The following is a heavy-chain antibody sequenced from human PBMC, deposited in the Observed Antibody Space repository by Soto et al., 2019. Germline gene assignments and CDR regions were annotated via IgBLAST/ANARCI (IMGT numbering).Heavy chain of an antibody. V-gene: IGHV1-69*01. CDR2: TIPIFDTP. D-gene: IGHD3-10*01. CDR3: ARDREDGSGTKYHWFDS. CDR1: GGTFGNLG. Sequence: QMQLVQSGAEVKKPGSSVKISCKASGGTFGNLGISWLRQAPGQGLEWMGGTIPIFDTPHYAEKFRDRVTITADATTTADLELTSLTSADTATYYCARDREDGSGTKYHWFDSWGQGTLVTVSS. J-gene: IGHJ5*01.